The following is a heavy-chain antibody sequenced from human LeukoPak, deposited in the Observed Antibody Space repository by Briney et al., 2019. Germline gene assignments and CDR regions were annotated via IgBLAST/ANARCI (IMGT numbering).Heavy chain of an antibody. CDR1: GFSLSTSGVG. V-gene: IGHV2-5*02. CDR3: AHLDYSGWYLDY. D-gene: IGHD6-19*01. J-gene: IGHJ4*02. Sequence: SGPTLVNPTQTLTLTCTFSGFSLSTSGVGVGWILQPPGKALEWRALIYWDDDKRYSPSLKSRLTITKDTSKNQVVLTMTIMDPVDTATYYCAHLDYSGWYLDYWGQGTLVTVSS. CDR2: IYWDDDK.